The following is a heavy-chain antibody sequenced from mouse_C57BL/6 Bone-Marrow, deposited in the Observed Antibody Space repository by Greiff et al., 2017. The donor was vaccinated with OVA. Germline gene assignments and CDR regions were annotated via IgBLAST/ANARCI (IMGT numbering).Heavy chain of an antibody. CDR2: FHPYNDDT. J-gene: IGHJ3*01. D-gene: IGHD2-4*01. V-gene: IGHV1-47*01. Sequence: VQLQQSGAELVKPGASVKMSCKASGYTFTTYPIEWMKQNHGKSLEWIGNFHPYNDDTKYNEKFKGKATLTVEKSSSTVYLELSRLTSDDSAVYSCARPGDYDGDWFAYWGQGTLVTVSA. CDR1: GYTFTTYP. CDR3: ARPGDYDGDWFAY.